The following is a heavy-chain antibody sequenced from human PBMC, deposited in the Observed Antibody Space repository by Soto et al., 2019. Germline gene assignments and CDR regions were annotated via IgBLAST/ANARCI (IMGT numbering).Heavy chain of an antibody. V-gene: IGHV3-30*18. CDR2: ISYDGSNK. J-gene: IGHJ4*02. D-gene: IGHD1-26*01. Sequence: GSLRLSCAASGFTFSSYGMHWVRQAPGKGLEWVAVISYDGSNKYYADSVKGRFTISRDNSKNTLYLQMNSLRAEDTAVYYCAKDVSGSYVYCGQGTLVTVSA. CDR1: GFTFSSYG. CDR3: AKDVSGSYVY.